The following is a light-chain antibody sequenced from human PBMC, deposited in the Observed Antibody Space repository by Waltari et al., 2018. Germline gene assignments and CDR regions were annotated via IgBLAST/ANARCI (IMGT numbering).Light chain of an antibody. CDR2: DVS. CDR3: CSYANMVTLFVV. V-gene: IGLV2-14*03. CDR1: STDAGPHTY. J-gene: IGLJ2*01. Sequence: QSALTQPASVSGSPGQSITIPCTGSSTDAGPHTYVSWYQQHPGKAPKLIIYDVSHRSQGNSNRVAGSRAGDTASLTISGLQAEDEADYFCCSYANMVTLFVVFGGGTKLTVL.